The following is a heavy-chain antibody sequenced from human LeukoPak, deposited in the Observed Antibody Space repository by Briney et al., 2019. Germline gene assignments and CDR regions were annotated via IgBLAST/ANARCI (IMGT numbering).Heavy chain of an antibody. CDR3: AREAVVTGIDY. V-gene: IGHV1-3*01. CDR1: GYTFTSYA. CDR2: INAGNGNT. Sequence: ASVKVSCKASGYTFTSYAMHWVRQAPGQRLEWMGWINAGNGNTKYSQKFQGRVTITRDTSASTAYMELSSLRSEDTAVHYCAREAVVTGIDYWGQGTLVTVSS. J-gene: IGHJ4*02. D-gene: IGHD4-23*01.